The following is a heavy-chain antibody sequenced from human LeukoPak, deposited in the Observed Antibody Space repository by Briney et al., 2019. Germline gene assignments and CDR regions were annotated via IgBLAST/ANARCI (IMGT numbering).Heavy chain of an antibody. V-gene: IGHV1-8*03. J-gene: IGHJ5*02. CDR3: TRRKLERRAGSWFDP. Sequence: ASVKVSCKASGYTFTSYDINWVRQATRQGLEWMGWMNPNSGNTGYAQKFQGRVTITRNTSISTAYMQLNSLRSDDTAVYYCTRRKLERRAGSWFDPWGQGTLVTVSS. CDR1: GYTFTSYD. CDR2: MNPNSGNT. D-gene: IGHD3-3*01.